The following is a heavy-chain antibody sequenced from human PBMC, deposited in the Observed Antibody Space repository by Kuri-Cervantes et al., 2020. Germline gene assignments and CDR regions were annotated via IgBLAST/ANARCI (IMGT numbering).Heavy chain of an antibody. V-gene: IGHV1-3*01. Sequence: SVKVSCKPSVYTLTSYAMHRVRQAPGKRIEWMGWINAGNGNTKYSQKFQGRVTMTRDTSASTAYMELSSLRSEDTAVYYRARGGYCSSTSCYGGEIWDYYYYYMDVWGKGTTVTVSS. D-gene: IGHD2-2*01. CDR3: ARGGYCSSTSCYGGEIWDYYYYYMDV. J-gene: IGHJ6*03. CDR1: VYTLTSYA. CDR2: INAGNGNT.